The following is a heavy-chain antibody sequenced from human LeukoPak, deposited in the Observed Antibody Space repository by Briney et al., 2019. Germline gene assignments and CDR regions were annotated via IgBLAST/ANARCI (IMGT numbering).Heavy chain of an antibody. Sequence: SVKVSCKASGGTFSSYAISWVRQAPGQGLEWMGWIIPILGIANYAQKFQGRVTITAYKSTSTAYMELSSLRSEDTAVYYCARVPTTMVRGPYRDYWGQGTLVTVSS. CDR3: ARVPTTMVRGPYRDY. D-gene: IGHD3-10*01. CDR1: GGTFSSYA. J-gene: IGHJ4*02. CDR2: IIPILGIA. V-gene: IGHV1-69*04.